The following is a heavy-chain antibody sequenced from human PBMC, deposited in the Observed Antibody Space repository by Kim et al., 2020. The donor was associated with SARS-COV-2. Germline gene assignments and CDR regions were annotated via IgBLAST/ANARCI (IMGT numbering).Heavy chain of an antibody. V-gene: IGHV3-13*01. D-gene: IGHD7-27*01. J-gene: IGHJ6*02. Sequence: GGSLRLSCAASGFTFSSYDMHWVRQATGKGLEWVSAIGTAGDTYYPGSVKGRFTISRENAKNSLYLQMNSLRAGDTAVYYCARASGVRYYYYAMDVWGQGTTVTVSS. CDR3: ARASGVRYYYYAMDV. CDR2: IGTAGDT. CDR1: GFTFSSYD.